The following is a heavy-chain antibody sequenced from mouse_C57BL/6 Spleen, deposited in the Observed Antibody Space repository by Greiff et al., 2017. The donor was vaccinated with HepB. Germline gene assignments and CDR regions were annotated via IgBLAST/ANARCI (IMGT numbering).Heavy chain of an antibody. D-gene: IGHD3-3*01. V-gene: IGHV1-19*01. CDR3: AREGTHYAMDY. J-gene: IGHJ4*01. CDR2: INPYNGGT. Sequence: EVQLQQSGPVLVKPGASVKMSCKASGYTFTDYYMNWVKQSHGKSLEWIGVINPYNGGTSYNQKFKGKATLTVDKSSSTAYMELNSLTSEDSAVYYCAREGTHYAMDYWGQGTSVTVSS. CDR1: GYTFTDYY.